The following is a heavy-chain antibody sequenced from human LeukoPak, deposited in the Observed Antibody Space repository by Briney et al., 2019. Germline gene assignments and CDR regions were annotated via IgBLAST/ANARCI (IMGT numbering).Heavy chain of an antibody. CDR3: ASLEGSSTWYYFDY. CDR1: GYTFTSYW. CDR2: IYPGDSDT. J-gene: IGHJ4*02. D-gene: IGHD6-13*01. Sequence: GESLKIPCKASGYTFTSYWIGWVRQMPGKGLEWMGIIYPGDSDTRYSPSFEGQVTISADKSINTAYLQWSRLKASDTAMYYCASLEGSSTWYYFDYWGQGTLVTVSS. V-gene: IGHV5-51*01.